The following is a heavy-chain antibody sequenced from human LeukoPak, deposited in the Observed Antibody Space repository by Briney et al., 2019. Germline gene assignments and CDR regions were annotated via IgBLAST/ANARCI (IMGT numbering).Heavy chain of an antibody. J-gene: IGHJ4*02. CDR2: FYHNGKT. CDR1: GGSMSSYY. CDR3: ARGRSGWSFEFDF. D-gene: IGHD6-13*01. V-gene: IGHV4-59*01. Sequence: LETLSLTCTVSGGSMSSYYWSWIRQPPGKGLEWLGYFYHNGKTNYNPSLKSRVTISVDTSKKHFSLKLASVTAADTAVYYCARGRSGWSFEFDFWGQGTLVTVSS.